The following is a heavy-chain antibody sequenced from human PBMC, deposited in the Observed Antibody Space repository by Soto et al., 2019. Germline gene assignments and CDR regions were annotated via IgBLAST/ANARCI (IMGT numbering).Heavy chain of an antibody. CDR1: GFTFNTYS. CDR3: ARDRRQINLPFDDGLDV. V-gene: IGHV3-48*01. Sequence: EVQLVESGGGSVQSGGSLRLSCAASGFTFNTYSMNWVRQAPGKGLEWISYISTSSNTIYYADSVKGRFTISRDNAMNSLYLHMNSLRAEDTAVYYCARDRRQINLPFDDGLDVW. CDR2: ISTSSNTI. J-gene: IGHJ6*01. D-gene: IGHD1-1*01.